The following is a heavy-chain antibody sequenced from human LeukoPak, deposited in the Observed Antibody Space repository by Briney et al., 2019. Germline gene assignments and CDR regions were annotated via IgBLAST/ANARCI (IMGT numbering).Heavy chain of an antibody. CDR2: ISSSGST. V-gene: IGHV4-59*01. Sequence: PSETLSLTCTVSGDSFSSYHWSWLRQPPGKGLKWIGYISSSGSTSYNPPLKSRVTISVDTSKNQVSLKLSSVTAADTAMYYCARVGRGAHTWGSYSCDHWGQGTLVSVSS. J-gene: IGHJ4*02. CDR1: GDSFSSYH. D-gene: IGHD3-16*01. CDR3: ARVGRGAHTWGSYSCDH.